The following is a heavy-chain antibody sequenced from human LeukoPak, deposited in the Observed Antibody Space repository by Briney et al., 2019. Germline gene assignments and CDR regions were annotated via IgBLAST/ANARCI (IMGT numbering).Heavy chain of an antibody. V-gene: IGHV1-18*01. CDR1: AYTFNSYG. J-gene: IGHJ4*02. CDR2: ISAYNGNT. D-gene: IGHD3-10*01. Sequence: ASVKVSCKASAYTFNSYGISWVRQAPGQGLEWMGWISAYNGNTNYAQKLQGRVTMTTDTSTSTAYMELRSLRSDDTAVYYCAMSRRGELAIDYWGQGTLVTVSS. CDR3: AMSRRGELAIDY.